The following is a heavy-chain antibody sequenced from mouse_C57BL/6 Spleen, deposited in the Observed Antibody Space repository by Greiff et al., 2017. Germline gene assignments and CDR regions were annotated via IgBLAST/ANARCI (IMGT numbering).Heavy chain of an antibody. CDR2: SRNKANDYTT. J-gene: IGHJ4*01. Sequence: EVKVVESGGGLVQSGRSLRLSCATSGFTFSDFYMEWVRQAPGKGLEWIAASRNKANDYTTEYSASVKGRFIVSRDTSQSILYLQMNALRAEDTAIYYCAIGNWDDYAMDYWGQGTSVTVSS. D-gene: IGHD4-1*01. V-gene: IGHV7-1*01. CDR3: AIGNWDDYAMDY. CDR1: GFTFSDFY.